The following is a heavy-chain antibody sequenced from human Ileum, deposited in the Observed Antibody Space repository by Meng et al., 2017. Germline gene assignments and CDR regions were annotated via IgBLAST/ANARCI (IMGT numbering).Heavy chain of an antibody. CDR1: GFTLTRDY. CDR3: AKAYTSSSPFDY. V-gene: IGHV1-46*01. D-gene: IGHD3-10*01. Sequence: QVRLGQSGTEVKKPGASGKISCETSGFTLTRDYMHWVRQAPGQAPEWMGLINPGGGTTRYAQKFQGRVIMTRDTSTSTVYVELSGLRSDDTAVYYCAKAYTSSSPFDYWGQGTLVTVSS. CDR2: INPGGGTT. J-gene: IGHJ4*02.